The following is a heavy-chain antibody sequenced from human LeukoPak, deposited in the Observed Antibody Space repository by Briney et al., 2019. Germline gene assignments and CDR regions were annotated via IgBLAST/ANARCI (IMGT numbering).Heavy chain of an antibody. V-gene: IGHV1-2*02. J-gene: IGHJ4*02. CDR2: INPNSGGT. CDR1: GYTFTGYY. CDR3: ARLYYYDSSGYYFPFDY. Sequence: GASVKVSCKASGYTFTGYYMHWVRQAPGQGLEWMGWINPNSGGTNYAQKFQGRVTMTRDMSISTAYMELSRLRSDDTAVYYCARLYYYDSSGYYFPFDYWGQGTLVTVSS. D-gene: IGHD3-22*01.